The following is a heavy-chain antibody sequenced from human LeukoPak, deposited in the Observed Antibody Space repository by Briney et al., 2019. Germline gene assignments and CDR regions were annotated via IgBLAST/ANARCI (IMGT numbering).Heavy chain of an antibody. D-gene: IGHD3-3*01. CDR2: FHDGGST. CDR3: ARARTYYDFWSGSLGFDY. V-gene: IGHV4-59*01. J-gene: IGHJ4*02. CDR1: GGSISSYY. Sequence: ASETLSLTCTVSGGSISSYYWSWIRQPPGKGLEWIGFFHDGGSTVYNPSFKSRVTISVDTSKNQFSLKLSSVTAADTAVYYCARARTYYDFWSGSLGFDYWGQGTLVTVSS.